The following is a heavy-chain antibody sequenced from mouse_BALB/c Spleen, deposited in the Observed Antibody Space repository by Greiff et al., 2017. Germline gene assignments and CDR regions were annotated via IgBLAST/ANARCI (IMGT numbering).Heavy chain of an antibody. CDR1: GYTFTSYY. CDR3: TRGYGSSYVKAY. CDR2: INPSNGGT. J-gene: IGHJ3*01. D-gene: IGHD1-1*01. V-gene: IGHV1S81*02. Sequence: QVQLQQSGAELVKPGASVKLSCKASGYTFTSYYMYWVKQRPGQGLEWIGEINPSNGGTNFNEKFKSKATLTVDKSSSTAYMQLSSLTSEDSAVYYFTRGYGSSYVKAYWGQGTLVTVSA.